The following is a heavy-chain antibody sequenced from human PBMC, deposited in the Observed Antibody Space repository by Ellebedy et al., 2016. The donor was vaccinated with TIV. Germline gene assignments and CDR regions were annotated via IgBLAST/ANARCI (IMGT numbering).Heavy chain of an antibody. CDR1: GYTFTNNG. J-gene: IGHJ5*02. CDR2: VSCYNGNT. D-gene: IGHD6-19*01. V-gene: IGHV1-18*01. CDR3: ARDRWSGVAGSLFDP. Sequence: AASVKVSCKASGYTFTNNGIAWVRQAPGQGLEWMGWVSCYNGNTPYSPKFQDRVTMTRDTAASTVYMELRSLTIDDTAIYYCARDRWSGVAGSLFDPWGQGTPIIVSS.